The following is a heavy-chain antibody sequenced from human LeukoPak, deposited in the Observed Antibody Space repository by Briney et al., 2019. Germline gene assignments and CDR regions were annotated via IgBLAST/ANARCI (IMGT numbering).Heavy chain of an antibody. Sequence: SETLSLTCTVSGGSISSYYWTWIRQPAGKGLEWIGRIYPSGSTNYNPSLKSRVTMSVDTSKNQFSLKLSSVTAADTTVYYCARENSGSYREFDYWGQGTLVTVSS. D-gene: IGHD1-26*01. V-gene: IGHV4-4*07. CDR1: GGSISSYY. CDR2: IYPSGST. CDR3: ARENSGSYREFDY. J-gene: IGHJ4*02.